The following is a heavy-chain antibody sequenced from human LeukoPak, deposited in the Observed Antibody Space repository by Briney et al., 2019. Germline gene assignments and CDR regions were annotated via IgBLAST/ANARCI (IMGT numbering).Heavy chain of an antibody. CDR3: ARDWYAVYTAMVSWFDP. D-gene: IGHD5-18*01. Sequence: ASVKVSCKASGYTFTSYYMHWVRQAPGQGLEWMGIINPSGGSTSYAQKFQGRVTMTRDTSTSTVYMELSSLRSEDTAVYYCARDWYAVYTAMVSWFDPWGQGTLVTVSS. CDR1: GYTFTSYY. J-gene: IGHJ5*02. V-gene: IGHV1-46*01. CDR2: INPSGGST.